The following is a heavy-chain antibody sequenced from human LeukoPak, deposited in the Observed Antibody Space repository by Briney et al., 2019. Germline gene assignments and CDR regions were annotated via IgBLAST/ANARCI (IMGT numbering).Heavy chain of an antibody. J-gene: IGHJ4*02. D-gene: IGHD3-22*01. CDR1: GFTFSSYG. V-gene: IGHV3-30*18. Sequence: GGSLRLSCAASGFTFSSYGMHRVRQAPGKGLEWVAVISFDATNKYYADSVKGRFTISRDNSKNTLYLQMNSLRAEDTAVYYCAKDSSADDSSGYSYYFDYWGQGTLVTVSS. CDR2: ISFDATNK. CDR3: AKDSSADDSSGYSYYFDY.